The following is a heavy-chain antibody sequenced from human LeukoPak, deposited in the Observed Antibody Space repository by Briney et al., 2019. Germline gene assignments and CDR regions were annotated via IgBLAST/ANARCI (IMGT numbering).Heavy chain of an antibody. J-gene: IGHJ4*02. CDR1: GFTFRSFE. V-gene: IGHV3-48*03. Sequence: GGSLRLSCAASGFTFRSFEMNWVRQAPGKGLEWVSYISSSGSTIYYADSVKGRFTISRDNAKNSVYLQMNSLRGDDTAIYYCARRPAEEQYREFFDYWGQGTLVTVSS. CDR2: ISSSGSTI. CDR3: ARRPAEEQYREFFDY. D-gene: IGHD1/OR15-1a*01.